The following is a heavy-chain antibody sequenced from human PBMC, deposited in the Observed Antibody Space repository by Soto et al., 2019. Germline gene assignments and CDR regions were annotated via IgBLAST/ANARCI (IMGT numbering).Heavy chain of an antibody. CDR3: ARGLLYATTYLDY. V-gene: IGHV1-69*06. J-gene: IGHJ4*02. CDR1: GDTFTTNS. CDR2: IIPVVGTT. D-gene: IGHD2-8*01. Sequence: QVQLVQSGAEVKKPGSSVKVSCKASGDTFTTNSLNWVRQAPGQGLEWMGGIIPVVGTTKYAQKYQDRVTITGDKSTNTASMELSSLRSDDTAVYYCARGLLYATTYLDYWGQGTPVTVSS.